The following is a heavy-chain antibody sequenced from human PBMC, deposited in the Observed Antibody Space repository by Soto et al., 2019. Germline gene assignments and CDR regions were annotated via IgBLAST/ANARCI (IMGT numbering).Heavy chain of an antibody. CDR1: GGTFSSYT. V-gene: IGHV1-18*01. D-gene: IGHD3-10*01. CDR2: IIAYNGIA. Sequence: ASVKVSCKASGGTFSSYTISWVRQAPGQGLEWMGWIIAYNGIANYAQKLQGRVTMTTDTSTSTAYMELRSLRSDDTAVYYCARDVVRVTMVRGVMAYWGQGTLVTVPQ. CDR3: ARDVVRVTMVRGVMAY. J-gene: IGHJ4*02.